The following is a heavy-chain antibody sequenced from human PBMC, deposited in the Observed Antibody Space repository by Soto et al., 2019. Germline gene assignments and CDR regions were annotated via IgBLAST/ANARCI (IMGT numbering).Heavy chain of an antibody. V-gene: IGHV3-30-3*01. Sequence: GGSLRLSCAASGFTFSSYAMHWVRQAPGKGLEWVAVISYDGSNKYYADSVKGRFTISRDNSKNTLYLQMNSLRAEDTAAYYCAREGPSGSYGYYFDYWGQGTLVTVSS. J-gene: IGHJ4*02. CDR1: GFTFSSYA. CDR3: AREGPSGSYGYYFDY. D-gene: IGHD1-26*01. CDR2: ISYDGSNK.